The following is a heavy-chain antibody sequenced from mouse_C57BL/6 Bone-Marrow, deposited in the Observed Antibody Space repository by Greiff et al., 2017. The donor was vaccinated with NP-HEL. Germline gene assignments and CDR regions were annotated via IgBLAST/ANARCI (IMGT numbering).Heavy chain of an antibody. D-gene: IGHD4-1*01. J-gene: IGHJ3*01. Sequence: VHVKQSGPELVKPGASVKLSCKASGYSFTGYYMHWVKQSHGNILDWIGYIYPYNGVSSYNQKFKGKATLTVDKSSSTAYMELRSLTSEDSAVYYCARWSTGPWFAYWGQGTLVTVSA. CDR1: GYSFTGYY. CDR2: IYPYNGVS. CDR3: ARWSTGPWFAY. V-gene: IGHV1-31*01.